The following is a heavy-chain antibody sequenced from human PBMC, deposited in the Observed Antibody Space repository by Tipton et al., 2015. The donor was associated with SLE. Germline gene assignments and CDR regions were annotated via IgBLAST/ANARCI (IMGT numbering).Heavy chain of an antibody. CDR2: ISAYNGNT. CDR1: GYTFTRND. Sequence: QLVQSGPEVKKPGASVKVSCKASGYTFTRNDINWVRQAPGQGLEWMGWISAYNGNTNYAQKPQGRVTMTTDTSTTTAYMELRSLRTDDTAVYYCARDGVGYEIYYYYYYMDVWGKGTTVTVSS. D-gene: IGHD2-8*02. CDR3: ARDGVGYEIYYYYYYMDV. V-gene: IGHV1-18*01. J-gene: IGHJ6*03.